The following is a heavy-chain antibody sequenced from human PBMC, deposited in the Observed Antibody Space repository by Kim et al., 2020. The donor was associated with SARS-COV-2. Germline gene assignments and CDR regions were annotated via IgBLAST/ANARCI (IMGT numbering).Heavy chain of an antibody. J-gene: IGHJ5*02. CDR1: GFTFDDSG. Sequence: GGSLRLSCAASGFTFDDSGMCWVRQPPGKGLEWISGINWNGGTTGYADSVKGLFTISRDNVKKSLYLQMNSLRAEDTAFYYCAREHRGSTWYPWGQGTLVTVSS. CDR2: INWNGGTT. CDR3: AREHRGSTWYP. D-gene: IGHD6-13*01. V-gene: IGHV3-20*04.